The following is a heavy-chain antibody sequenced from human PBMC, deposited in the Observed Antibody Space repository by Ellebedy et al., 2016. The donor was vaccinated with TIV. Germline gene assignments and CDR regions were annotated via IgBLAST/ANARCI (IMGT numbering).Heavy chain of an antibody. CDR3: ARDRGGPADY. J-gene: IGHJ4*02. D-gene: IGHD3-10*01. Sequence: ASVKVSXXASGYTFTGYYMHWVQQAPGQGLEWMGWINPNSGGTNYAQKFQGRVTMTRDTSISTAYMELSRLRSDDTAVYYCARDRGGPADYWGQGTLVTVSS. V-gene: IGHV1-2*02. CDR1: GYTFTGYY. CDR2: INPNSGGT.